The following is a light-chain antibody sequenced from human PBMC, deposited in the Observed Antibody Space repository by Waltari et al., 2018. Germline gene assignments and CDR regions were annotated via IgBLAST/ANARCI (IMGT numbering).Light chain of an antibody. Sequence: EVVLPQSHATLSLSPGARVTLPCRASQSVSSFLAWYQQKPGEAPRLLIYGASTRATGIPDRFSGSGSGTDFSLTISRLEPEDFAVYYCQKYDRLPATFGQGTKVEIK. J-gene: IGKJ1*01. CDR1: QSVSSF. CDR2: GAS. V-gene: IGKV3-20*01. CDR3: QKYDRLPAT.